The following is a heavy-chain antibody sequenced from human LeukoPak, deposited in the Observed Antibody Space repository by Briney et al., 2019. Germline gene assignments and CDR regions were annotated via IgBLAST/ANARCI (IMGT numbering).Heavy chain of an antibody. CDR1: GFTFNSHW. J-gene: IGHJ4*02. CDR3: VRDSFRAPTAFDY. CDR2: IKQDGSEK. V-gene: IGHV3-7*04. Sequence: GGSLRLSCAASGFTFNSHWMSWVRQAPGKGLEWVANIKQDGSEKYHMDSLKGRFTISRDNARNSLHLQMNSVRLEDTAVYYCVRDSFRAPTAFDYWGQGTLVTVSS.